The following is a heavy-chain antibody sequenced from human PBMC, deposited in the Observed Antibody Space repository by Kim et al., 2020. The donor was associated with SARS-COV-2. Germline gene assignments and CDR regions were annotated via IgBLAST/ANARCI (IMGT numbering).Heavy chain of an antibody. D-gene: IGHD3-16*02. CDR2: IRRKVHGETT. V-gene: IGHV3-49*04. CDR1: GFTFGDYA. Sequence: GGSLRLSCSGSGFTFGDYAMDWVRQAPGKGLEWVGFIRRKVHGETTEYAASVKGRFTISRDDSTNIVYLQMSSLASEDTAVYYCTRENRLYYFDLWGQGTLVTVSS. CDR3: TRENRLYYFDL. J-gene: IGHJ4*02.